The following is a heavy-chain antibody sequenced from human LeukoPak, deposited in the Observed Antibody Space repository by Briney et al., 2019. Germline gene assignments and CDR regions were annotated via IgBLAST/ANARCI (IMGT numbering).Heavy chain of an antibody. V-gene: IGHV3-20*04. Sequence: PGGSLRLTCAASGFTFDDYGMSWVRQAPGKGLEWVSGNNWNGGSTGYADSVKGRFTISRDNAKNSLYLQMNSLRAEDTALYYCARVYYESSGYYPPVGAFDIWGQGTMVTVSS. D-gene: IGHD3-22*01. CDR1: GFTFDDYG. J-gene: IGHJ3*02. CDR2: NNWNGGST. CDR3: ARVYYESSGYYPPVGAFDI.